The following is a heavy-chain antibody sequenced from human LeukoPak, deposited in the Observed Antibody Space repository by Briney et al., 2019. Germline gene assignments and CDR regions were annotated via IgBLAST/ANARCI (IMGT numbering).Heavy chain of an antibody. D-gene: IGHD6-13*01. CDR2: INVDGSDR. Sequence: GGSLRLSCAASGFTFAGYSMTWVRQAPGKGLEWVAHINVDGSDRFYVGFVKGRFTISRDNADNSLYLQMNSLRAEDTAVYYCERVIAGAIDYWGQGTLVTVSS. J-gene: IGHJ4*02. CDR1: GFTFAGYS. V-gene: IGHV3-7*01. CDR3: ERVIAGAIDY.